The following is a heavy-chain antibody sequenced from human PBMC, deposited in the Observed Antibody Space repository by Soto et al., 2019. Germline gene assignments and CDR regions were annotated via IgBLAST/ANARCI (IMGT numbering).Heavy chain of an antibody. CDR1: VYSFAGYW. D-gene: IGHD3-22*01. J-gene: IGHJ4*02. CDR3: ARQVYDSDTGPNFQYYFDS. Sequence: GESLKISCKGSVYSFAGYWITWVRQKPGKGLEWMGRIDPSDSQTYYSPSFRGHVTISVTKSITTVFLQWSSLRASDTAMYYCARQVYDSDTGPNFQYYFDSWGQGTPVTVSS. CDR2: IDPSDSQT. V-gene: IGHV5-10-1*01.